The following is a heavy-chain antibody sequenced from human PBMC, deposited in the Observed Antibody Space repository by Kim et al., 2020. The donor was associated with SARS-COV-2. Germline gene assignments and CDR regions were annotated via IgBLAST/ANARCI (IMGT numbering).Heavy chain of an antibody. V-gene: IGHV3-73*01. CDR1: GFTFSGSP. CDR2: IRSKTNNYAT. Sequence: GGSLRLSCAASGFTFSGSPMHWVRQASGKGLEWVGRIRSKTNNYATTYAASVRGRFTISRDDSNNTAYLEMNGLKTEDTAVYYCTRIPATTLAFWDAFDIWGQGTMVTVSS. CDR3: TRIPATTLAFWDAFDI. J-gene: IGHJ3*02. D-gene: IGHD3-3*02.